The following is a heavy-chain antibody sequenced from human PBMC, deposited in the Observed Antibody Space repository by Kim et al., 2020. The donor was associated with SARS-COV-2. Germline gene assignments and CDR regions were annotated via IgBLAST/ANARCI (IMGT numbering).Heavy chain of an antibody. V-gene: IGHV3-49*04. J-gene: IGHJ4*02. Sequence: GGSLRLSCTASGFTFGDYAMSWVRQAPGKGLEWVGFIRSKAYGGTTEYAASVKGRFTISRDDSKSIAYLQMNSLKTEDTAVYYCTRAKGSGSYYIDYWGQGTLVTVSS. CDR1: GFTFGDYA. D-gene: IGHD3-10*01. CDR2: IRSKAYGGTT. CDR3: TRAKGSGSYYIDY.